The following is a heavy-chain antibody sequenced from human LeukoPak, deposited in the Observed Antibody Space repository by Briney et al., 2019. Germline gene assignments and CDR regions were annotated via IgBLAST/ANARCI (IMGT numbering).Heavy chain of an antibody. CDR2: IWYDGSNK. J-gene: IGHJ6*03. CDR3: ARVEARERYCSSTSCPGAYYYYYMDV. Sequence: VQPGRSLRLSCAASGFTFSSYGMPWVRQAPGKGLEWVAVIWYDGSNKYYADSVKGRFTISRDNSKNTLYLQMNSLRAEDTAVYYCARVEARERYCSSTSCPGAYYYYYMDVWGKGTTVTVSS. CDR1: GFTFSSYG. V-gene: IGHV3-33*08. D-gene: IGHD2-2*01.